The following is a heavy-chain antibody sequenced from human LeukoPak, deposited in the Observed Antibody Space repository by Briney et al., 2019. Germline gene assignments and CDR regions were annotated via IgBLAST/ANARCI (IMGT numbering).Heavy chain of an antibody. V-gene: IGHV3-23*01. CDR2: ISGSGGST. Sequence: GGSLRLSCAASGFTFSSYAMSWVRQAPGKGLEWVSAISGSGGSTYYADSAKGRFTISRDNSKNTLYLQMNSLRAEDTAVYYCAKSRPYYYDSSGYSSYYFDYWGQGTLVTVSS. CDR3: AKSRPYYYDSSGYSSYYFDY. J-gene: IGHJ4*02. CDR1: GFTFSSYA. D-gene: IGHD3-22*01.